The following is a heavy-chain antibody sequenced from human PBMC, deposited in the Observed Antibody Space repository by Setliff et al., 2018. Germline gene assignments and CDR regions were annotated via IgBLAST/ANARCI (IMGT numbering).Heavy chain of an antibody. D-gene: IGHD1-26*01. CDR1: GFTFSSYA. V-gene: IGHV3-23*01. Sequence: GSLRLSCAASGFTFSSYAMSWVRQAPGKGLEWVSAISGSGGSTYYADSVKGRFTISRDNSKNTLYLQMNSLRAEDTAVYYCARDVHSGSYLNWFDPWGQGTLVTVSS. CDR2: ISGSGGST. CDR3: ARDVHSGSYLNWFDP. J-gene: IGHJ5*02.